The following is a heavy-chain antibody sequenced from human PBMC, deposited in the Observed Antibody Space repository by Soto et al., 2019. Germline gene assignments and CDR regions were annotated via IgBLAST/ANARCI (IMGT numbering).Heavy chain of an antibody. Sequence: KVSCKASGYTFSDYYIHWVRQAPGQGLEWMGWINPNSGGTKYAPKFQGGVTMTRDTSITTAYMELSRLRSGDTAVYYCAKEPATAKPEGVDFWGQGTLVTVSS. V-gene: IGHV1-2*02. CDR1: GYTFSDYY. J-gene: IGHJ4*02. D-gene: IGHD1-1*01. CDR3: AKEPATAKPEGVDF. CDR2: INPNSGGT.